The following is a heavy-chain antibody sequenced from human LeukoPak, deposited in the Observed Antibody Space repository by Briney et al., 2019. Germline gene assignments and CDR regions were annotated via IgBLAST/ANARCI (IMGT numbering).Heavy chain of an antibody. V-gene: IGHV3-23*01. D-gene: IGHD6-6*01. CDR1: GFTFSSYA. CDR3: AKAIAARPGTHGDY. CDR2: ISGSGGST. J-gene: IGHJ4*02. Sequence: PGGSLRLSCAASGFTFSSYAMSWVRQAPGKGLEWVSAISGSGGSTYYADSVKGRFTISRDNSKNTLYLQMNSLRAEDTAVYYCAKAIAARPGTHGDYWGQGTLVTVFS.